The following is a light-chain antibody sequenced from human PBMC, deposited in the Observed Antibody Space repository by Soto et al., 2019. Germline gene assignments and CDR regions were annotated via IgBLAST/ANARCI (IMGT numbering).Light chain of an antibody. V-gene: IGLV2-8*01. Sequence: QSVLTQPPSASGSPGQSVTISCTGTSSDIGYYNYVSWYQQHPGKAPKLMIFEVNTRPSGVPDRFSGSRSGNTASLTVSGLQADDEASYYCSSHAGRNKYVIFGGGTKVTVL. CDR3: SSHAGRNKYVI. CDR2: EVN. J-gene: IGLJ2*01. CDR1: SSDIGYYNY.